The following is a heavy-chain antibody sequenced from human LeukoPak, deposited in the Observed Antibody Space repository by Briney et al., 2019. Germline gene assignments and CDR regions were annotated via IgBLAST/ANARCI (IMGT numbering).Heavy chain of an antibody. CDR2: IIPIFGTA. D-gene: IGHD1-26*01. Sequence: SVKVSCKASGGTFSSYAISWVRQAPGQGLEWMGGIIPIFGTANHAQKFQGRVTITTDESTSTAYMELSSLRSEDTAVYYCARVGATSTGNYYYYMDVWGKGTTVTVSS. CDR1: GGTFSSYA. J-gene: IGHJ6*03. V-gene: IGHV1-69*05. CDR3: ARVGATSTGNYYYYMDV.